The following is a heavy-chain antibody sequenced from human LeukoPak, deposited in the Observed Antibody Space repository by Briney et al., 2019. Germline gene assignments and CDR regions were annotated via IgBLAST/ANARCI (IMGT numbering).Heavy chain of an antibody. Sequence: PSETLSLTCTVSGGSISSSSYYWGWIRQPPGKGLEWIGSIYYSGSTYYNPSLKSRVTISVDTSKNQFSLKLSSVTAADTAVYYCARLLDLGFDIWGQGTTVTVSS. CDR3: ARLLDLGFDI. J-gene: IGHJ3*02. D-gene: IGHD1-7*01. V-gene: IGHV4-39*01. CDR2: IYYSGST. CDR1: GGSISSSSYY.